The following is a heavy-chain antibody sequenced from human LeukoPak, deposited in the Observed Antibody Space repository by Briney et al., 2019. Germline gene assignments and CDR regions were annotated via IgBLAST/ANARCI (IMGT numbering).Heavy chain of an antibody. V-gene: IGHV4-39*01. D-gene: IGHD2-2*02. CDR3: ARHPPRDCSSSSYYKRWFDP. CDR2: MYYSGST. Sequence: PSETLSLTCTVSGGSISSSDSYWGWLRQPPGKGLEWIGSMYYSGSTYYNPSLKSRVTISVNTSKNQFSLKLNSVTAADTAVYYCARHPPRDCSSSSYYKRWFDPWGQGTLVTVSS. CDR1: GGSISSSDSY. J-gene: IGHJ5*02.